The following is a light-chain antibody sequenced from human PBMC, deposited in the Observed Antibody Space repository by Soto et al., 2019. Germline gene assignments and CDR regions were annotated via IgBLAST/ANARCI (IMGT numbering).Light chain of an antibody. V-gene: IGKV3-20*01. J-gene: IGKJ4*01. CDR2: GAS. CDR3: QHYGSSPKT. CDR1: QSVSSSY. Sequence: EIVLTQSPGTLSLSPGERATLSCRASQSVSSSYLAWYQQKPGQAPRLLIYGASTRATGIPDRFSGSRSGTDFTLTISRLEPEDFAVYYCQHYGSSPKTFGGGTKVEIK.